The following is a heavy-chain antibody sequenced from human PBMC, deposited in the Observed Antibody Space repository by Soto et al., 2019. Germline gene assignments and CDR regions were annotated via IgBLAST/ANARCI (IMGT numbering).Heavy chain of an antibody. Sequence: SETLYLTCNISGGSISTGFYYWSWIRQPPGKGLEWIGYIYYSGSTYYNPSLKSRVTISVDTSKNQFSLKLSSVTAADTAVYYCARGSYYYDSSGYYHYWGQG. J-gene: IGHJ4*02. D-gene: IGHD3-22*01. CDR3: ARGSYYYDSSGYYHY. CDR1: GGSISTGFYY. V-gene: IGHV4-30-4*01. CDR2: IYYSGST.